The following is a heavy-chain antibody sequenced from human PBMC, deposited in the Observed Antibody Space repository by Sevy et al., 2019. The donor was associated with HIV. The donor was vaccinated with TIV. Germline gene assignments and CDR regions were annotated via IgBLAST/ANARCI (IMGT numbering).Heavy chain of an antibody. CDR3: AITKDYYDNSGSPFDY. CDR1: GYTLTKLV. Sequence: ASVKVSCKVSGYTLTKLVMHWVRQAPGQGLEWMGAFDPEDGETIYAQKFQGRVTMTEDTSIDTAYMELSSLRSEDTAVFYCAITKDYYDNSGSPFDYWGQGTLVTVSS. J-gene: IGHJ4*02. D-gene: IGHD3-22*01. CDR2: FDPEDGET. V-gene: IGHV1-24*01.